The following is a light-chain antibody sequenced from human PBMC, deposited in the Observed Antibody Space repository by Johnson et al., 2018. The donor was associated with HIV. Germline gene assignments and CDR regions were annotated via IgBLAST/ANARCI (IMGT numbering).Light chain of an antibody. CDR3: GTWDSSLSAGV. Sequence: QSVLTQPPSVSAAPGQKVTISCSGSSSNIGNNYVSWYQQLPGTAPKLLIYDNNKRPSGIPDRFSGSKSGTSATLGITGLQTGDEAEYYCGTWDSSLSAGVFGTGNKVTGL. V-gene: IGLV1-51*01. CDR2: DNN. J-gene: IGLJ1*01. CDR1: SSNIGNNY.